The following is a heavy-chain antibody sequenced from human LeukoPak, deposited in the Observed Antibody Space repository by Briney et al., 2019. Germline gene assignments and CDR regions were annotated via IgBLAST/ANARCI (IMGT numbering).Heavy chain of an antibody. CDR3: ARDLVQRPGTAAAALGNYYYGMDV. CDR2: INPNSGGT. V-gene: IGHV1-2*06. Sequence: ASVKVSCKASGYTFTGYYMHWVRQAPGQGLEWMGRINPNSGGTNYAQKFQGRVTMSRDTSTSTVYMELSSLRSEDTAVYYCARDLVQRPGTAAAALGNYYYGMDVWGQGTTVTVSS. D-gene: IGHD6-13*01. J-gene: IGHJ6*02. CDR1: GYTFTGYY.